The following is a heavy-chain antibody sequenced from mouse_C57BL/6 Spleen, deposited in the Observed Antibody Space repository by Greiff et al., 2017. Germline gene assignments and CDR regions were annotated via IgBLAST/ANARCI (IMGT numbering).Heavy chain of an antibody. CDR2: INPSSGYT. Sequence: VKLMESGAELARPGASVKMSCKASGYTFTSYTMHWVKQRPGQGLEWIGYINPSSGYTKYNQKFKDKATLTADKSSSTAYMQLSSLTSEDSAVYYCARGGLIRYFDVWGTGTTVTVSS. CDR3: ARGGLIRYFDV. V-gene: IGHV1-4*01. D-gene: IGHD3-1*01. J-gene: IGHJ1*03. CDR1: GYTFTSYT.